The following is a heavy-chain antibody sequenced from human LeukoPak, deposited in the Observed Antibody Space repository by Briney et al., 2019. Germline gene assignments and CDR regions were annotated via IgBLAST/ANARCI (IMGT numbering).Heavy chain of an antibody. D-gene: IGHD1-26*01. J-gene: IGHJ4*02. Sequence: SEPLSLTCTVSGGSISSDYWSWIRQPPGKGLELIGYIYYSGSTSYNPSLKSRVTISVDTSKNQFSLKLSSVTAADTAVYYCTRHQWGSGSNCWGQGTLVTVSS. V-gene: IGHV4-59*08. CDR2: IYYSGST. CDR3: TRHQWGSGSNC. CDR1: GGSISSDY.